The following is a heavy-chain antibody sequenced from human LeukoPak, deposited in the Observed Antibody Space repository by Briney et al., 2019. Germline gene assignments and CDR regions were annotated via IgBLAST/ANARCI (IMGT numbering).Heavy chain of an antibody. CDR2: VHLSGRT. V-gene: IGHV4-4*02. CDR1: VGSISITNW. Sequence: KPSGTLSLTCGVSVGSISITNWWTWVRQPPGEGLEWIGEVHLSGRTNYNPSLESRVTMSVDMSENHISLKLTSVTAADTAVYYCAREGGPYRPLDYSGQGTLVTVSS. J-gene: IGHJ4*02. CDR3: AREGGPYRPLDY.